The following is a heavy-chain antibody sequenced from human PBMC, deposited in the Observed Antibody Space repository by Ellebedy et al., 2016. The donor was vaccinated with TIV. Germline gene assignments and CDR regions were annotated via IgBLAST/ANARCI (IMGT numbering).Heavy chain of an antibody. CDR3: ARGLNYGMDV. CDR2: INHSGST. V-gene: IGHV4-39*07. Sequence: MPSETLSLTCTVSGGSISSSSYYWGWISQPPGKGLEWIREINHSGSTNYNPSLKSRVTISVDTSKNQFSLKLSSVTAADTAVYYCARGLNYGMDVWGQGTTVTVSS. J-gene: IGHJ6*02. CDR1: GGSISSSSYY.